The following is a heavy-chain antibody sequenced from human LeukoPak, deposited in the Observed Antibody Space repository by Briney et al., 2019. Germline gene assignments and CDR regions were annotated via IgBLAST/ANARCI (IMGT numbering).Heavy chain of an antibody. CDR1: GGSISGYY. V-gene: IGHV4-59*01. CDR3: ARTSSSFYNFFDY. CDR2: IYYRGGT. Sequence: SETLSHTCTVSGGSISGYYWTWIRQPPAKGLEWIGYIYYRGGTNYNPSLKSRVTISVDTSENQFSLKLSSVTAADTAVYYCARTSSSFYNFFDYWGQGTLVTVSS. D-gene: IGHD6-13*01. J-gene: IGHJ4*02.